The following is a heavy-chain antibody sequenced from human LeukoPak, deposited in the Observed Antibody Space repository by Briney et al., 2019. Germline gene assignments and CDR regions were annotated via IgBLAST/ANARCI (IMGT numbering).Heavy chain of an antibody. D-gene: IGHD3-22*01. CDR3: ARDPDSSGYGGI. J-gene: IGHJ3*02. CDR1: GYTFTGYY. V-gene: IGHV1-2*02. CDR2: INPNSGGT. Sequence: ASVKVSCKASGYTFTGYYMHWVRQAPGQGLEWMGWINPNSGGTNYAQKFQGRVTMTRDTSISTAYMELSRLRSDDTAVYYCARDPDSSGYGGIWGQGTMVTVSS.